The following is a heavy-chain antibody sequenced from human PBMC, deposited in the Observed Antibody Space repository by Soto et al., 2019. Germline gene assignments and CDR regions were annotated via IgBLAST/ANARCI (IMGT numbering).Heavy chain of an antibody. J-gene: IGHJ4*02. CDR2: IIPIFGTA. D-gene: IGHD5-18*01. CDR3: ARDVFEDTAMVTIPLWPIGY. V-gene: IGHV1-69*13. Sequence: SVKVSCKASGGTFSSYAISWVRQAPGQGLEWMGGIIPIFGTANYAQKFQGRVTITADESTSTAYMELSSLRSEDTAVYYCARDVFEDTAMVTIPLWPIGYWGQGTLVNVSS. CDR1: GGTFSSYA.